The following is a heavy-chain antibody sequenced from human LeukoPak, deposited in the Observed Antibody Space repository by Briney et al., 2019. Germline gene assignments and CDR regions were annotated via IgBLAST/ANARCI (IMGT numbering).Heavy chain of an antibody. CDR3: AKDLISMVRGSAMDV. V-gene: IGHV3-74*01. CDR1: GFTFSSHW. Sequence: GGSLRLSCAASGFTFSSHWMHWVRQAPGKGLVWVSRINSDGSSTTYADSVKGRFTIPRDDPKKTVYLQMNSLRAEDTAVYYCAKDLISMVRGSAMDVWGQGTTVTVSS. CDR2: INSDGSST. J-gene: IGHJ6*02. D-gene: IGHD3-10*01.